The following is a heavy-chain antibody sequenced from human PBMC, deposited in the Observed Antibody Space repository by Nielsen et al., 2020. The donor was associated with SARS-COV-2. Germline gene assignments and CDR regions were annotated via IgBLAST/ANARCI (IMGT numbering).Heavy chain of an antibody. V-gene: IGHV3-9*01. D-gene: IGHD3-22*01. Sequence: VRQAPGKGLEWVSGISWNGGSIDYADSVKGRFTISRDNAKNSLYLQMNSLRAEDTALYYCAKSSSPDYYDRSGYSYHFDYWGQGTQVTVSS. CDR2: ISWNGGSI. CDR3: AKSSSPDYYDRSGYSYHFDY. J-gene: IGHJ4*02.